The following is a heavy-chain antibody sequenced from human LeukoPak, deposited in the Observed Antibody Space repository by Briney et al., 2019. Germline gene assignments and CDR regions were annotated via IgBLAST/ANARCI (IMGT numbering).Heavy chain of an antibody. Sequence: GGSLRLSCAASGLTFSSYWMHWVRQAPGKGLVWVSRISSDESSTTYADSVKGRFTISRDNAKNTLYRQMNSLRAEDTAVYYCASAFSGSRYIDYWGQGTLVTVSS. CDR1: GLTFSSYW. V-gene: IGHV3-74*01. CDR3: ASAFSGSRYIDY. J-gene: IGHJ4*02. D-gene: IGHD3-10*01. CDR2: ISSDESST.